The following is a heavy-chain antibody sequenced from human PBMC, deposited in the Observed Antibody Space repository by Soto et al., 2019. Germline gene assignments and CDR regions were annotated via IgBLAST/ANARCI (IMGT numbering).Heavy chain of an antibody. CDR1: GGSLTDYN. J-gene: IGHJ3*02. CDR3: ARRYGGAFDI. Sequence: SETLSLTCAVYGGSLTDYNWSWIRRPPGKGLEWIGEINHSGNTNYNPSLTSRATISVDTSKNQFSLKLSSVTAADTAVYYCARRYGGAFDIWGQGTMVTVSS. CDR2: INHSGNT. V-gene: IGHV4-34*01. D-gene: IGHD3-10*01.